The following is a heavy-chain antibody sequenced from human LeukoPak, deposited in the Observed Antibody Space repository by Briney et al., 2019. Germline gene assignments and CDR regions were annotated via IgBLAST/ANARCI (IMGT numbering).Heavy chain of an antibody. D-gene: IGHD3-16*02. Sequence: SETLSLTCTVSGGSISSPTYYWAWIRQPPGQELEWIKTIHHSGSTYDNPSLKSRFTMSVDTSKNQFFLNLSSVTATDTAVYYCARLGGYHDPPDYWGQGTLVTVSS. J-gene: IGHJ4*02. V-gene: IGHV4-39*01. CDR3: ARLGGYHDPPDY. CDR1: GGSISSPTYY. CDR2: IHHSGST.